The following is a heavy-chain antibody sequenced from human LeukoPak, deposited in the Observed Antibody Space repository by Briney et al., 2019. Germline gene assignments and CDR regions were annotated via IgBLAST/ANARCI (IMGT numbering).Heavy chain of an antibody. CDR1: GFTFSSYG. D-gene: IGHD1-26*01. CDR2: IRSDGYHT. Sequence: GGSLRLSCAASGFTFSSYGMHWVRQAPGKGLEWVAFIRSDGYHTYYADSVKGRFTITRDNSKNTLYLQMNSLRLEDMALYYCAKPSGSGVDYWGRGTRVTVCS. V-gene: IGHV3-30*02. J-gene: IGHJ4*02. CDR3: AKPSGSGVDY.